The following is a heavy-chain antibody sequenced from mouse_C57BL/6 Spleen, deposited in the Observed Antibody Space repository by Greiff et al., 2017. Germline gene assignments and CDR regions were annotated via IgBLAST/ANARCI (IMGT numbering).Heavy chain of an antibody. CDR2: IWSGGST. V-gene: IGHV2-2*01. CDR3: ARREGVTAAWFAY. Sequence: QVQLQQSGPGLVQPSQSLSITCTVSGFSLTSYGVHWVRQSPGKGLEWLGVIWSGGSTDYNAAFISRLSISKDNSKSQVFFKMNSLQADDTAIYYCARREGVTAAWFAYWGQGTLVTVSA. D-gene: IGHD2-3*01. J-gene: IGHJ3*01. CDR1: GFSLTSYG.